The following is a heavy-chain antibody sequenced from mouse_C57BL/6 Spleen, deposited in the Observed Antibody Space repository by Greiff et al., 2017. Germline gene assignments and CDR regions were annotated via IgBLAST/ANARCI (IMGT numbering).Heavy chain of an antibody. CDR2: IYPGSGST. J-gene: IGHJ4*01. D-gene: IGHD6-1*01. CDR1: GYTFTSSW. Sequence: QVQLQQPGAELVKPGASVKMSCKASGYTFTSSWITWVKQRPGQGLGGMGDIYPGSGSTNYNEKFKSKATLTVDTASSTAYMQLSSLTSEDSAVYYCARGDSQNYAMDYWGQGTSVTVSS. V-gene: IGHV1-55*01. CDR3: ARGDSQNYAMDY.